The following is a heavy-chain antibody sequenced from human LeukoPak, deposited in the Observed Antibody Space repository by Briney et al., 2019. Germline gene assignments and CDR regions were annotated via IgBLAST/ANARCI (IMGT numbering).Heavy chain of an antibody. Sequence: GGSLRLSCAASGFSFSSYWMSWVRQVPGKRLEWVADIKQDGSEELYVDSVKGRFTISRDNAKKSLYLQMNSLRAEDTAVYYCARPRQDGEIFDHWGQGTLVTVSS. CDR1: GFSFSSYW. J-gene: IGHJ4*02. CDR2: IKQDGSEE. V-gene: IGHV3-7*03. D-gene: IGHD5-24*01. CDR3: ARPRQDGEIFDH.